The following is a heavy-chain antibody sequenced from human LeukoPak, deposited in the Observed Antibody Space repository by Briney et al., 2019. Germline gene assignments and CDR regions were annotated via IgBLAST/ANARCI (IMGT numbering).Heavy chain of an antibody. CDR1: GFTFSSYA. J-gene: IGHJ4*02. Sequence: SGGSLRLSCAASGFTFSSYAMHWVRQAPGKGLEYVSAISSNGGSTYYANSVKGRFTISRDNSKNTLYLQMNSLRAEDTAVYYCAKDLSSGWYVFDYWGQGTLVTVSS. V-gene: IGHV3-64*01. D-gene: IGHD6-19*01. CDR3: AKDLSSGWYVFDY. CDR2: ISSNGGST.